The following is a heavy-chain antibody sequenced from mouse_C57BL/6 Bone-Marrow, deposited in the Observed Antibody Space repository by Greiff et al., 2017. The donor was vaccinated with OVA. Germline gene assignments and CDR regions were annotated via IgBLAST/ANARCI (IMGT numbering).Heavy chain of an antibody. CDR1: GYTFTSYW. D-gene: IGHD3-1*01. CDR3: GREGGTALAWFDY. V-gene: IGHV1-69*01. J-gene: IGHJ3*01. CDR2: IDPSDSST. Sequence: VQLQQPGAELVMPGASVKLSCKASGYTFTSYWMHWVKQRPGQGLEWIGEIDPSDSSTNYNQKFKGTSTFTVDTSSSTAYMPLSSLTSEDYAVYYWGREGGTALAWFDYWGQGTLVTVSA.